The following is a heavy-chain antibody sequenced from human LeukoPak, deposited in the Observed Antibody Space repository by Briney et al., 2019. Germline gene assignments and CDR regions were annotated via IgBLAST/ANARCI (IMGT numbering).Heavy chain of an antibody. CDR3: ARVRRDSSSSGTDLFDY. V-gene: IGHV1-46*01. CDR1: GYTFTSYY. D-gene: IGHD6-6*01. CDR2: INPSGGST. Sequence: ASVKVSCEASGYTFTSYYMHWVRQAPGQGLEWMGIINPSGGSTSYAQKFQGRVTMTRDMSTSTVYMELSSLRSEDTAVYYCARVRRDSSSSGTDLFDYWGQGTLVTVSS. J-gene: IGHJ4*02.